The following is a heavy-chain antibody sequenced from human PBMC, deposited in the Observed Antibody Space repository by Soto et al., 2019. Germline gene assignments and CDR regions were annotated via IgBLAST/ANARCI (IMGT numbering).Heavy chain of an antibody. Sequence: SETLSLTCTVSGGSISDNFWTWIRQPAGKGLEWIGRIHGSGSTSYNPSLKTRLTMSVDTSNNQISLSLRSVTAADTAVYYCARDLQSATMNRGVPLVYHSFDPWGHGTLVTVSS. D-gene: IGHD3-10*01. CDR2: IHGSGST. V-gene: IGHV4-4*07. CDR1: GGSISDNF. CDR3: ARDLQSATMNRGVPLVYHSFDP. J-gene: IGHJ5*02.